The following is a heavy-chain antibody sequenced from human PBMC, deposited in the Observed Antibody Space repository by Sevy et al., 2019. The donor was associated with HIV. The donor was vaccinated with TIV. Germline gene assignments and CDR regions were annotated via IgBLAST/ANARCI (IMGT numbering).Heavy chain of an antibody. CDR3: ARPSYSSSFLYYYYGMDV. CDR2: MNPNSGNT. V-gene: IGHV1-8*01. CDR1: GYTFTSYD. Sequence: ASVKVSCKASGYTFTSYDINWVRQATGQGLEWMGWMNPNSGNTGYAQKFQGRVTMTRNTSISTAYMELGSLRSEDTAVYYCARPSYSSSFLYYYYGMDVWGQGTTVTVSS. J-gene: IGHJ6*02. D-gene: IGHD6-6*01.